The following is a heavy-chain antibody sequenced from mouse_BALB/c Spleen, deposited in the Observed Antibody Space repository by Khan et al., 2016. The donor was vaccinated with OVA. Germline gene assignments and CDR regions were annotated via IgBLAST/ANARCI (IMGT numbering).Heavy chain of an antibody. D-gene: IGHD2-2*01. Sequence: QVQLKESGPGLVAPSQSLSITCTVSGLSLSNYGISWIRQPPGKGLEWLGVIWGAGSTNYYSALISRLSINKDNSKSHAFFKLNSLQTDDTATYYFASIYCGYDWFTYWGQGTLVTVSA. V-gene: IGHV2-3*01. CDR3: ASIYCGYDWFTY. CDR1: GLSLSNYG. CDR2: IWGAGST. J-gene: IGHJ3*01.